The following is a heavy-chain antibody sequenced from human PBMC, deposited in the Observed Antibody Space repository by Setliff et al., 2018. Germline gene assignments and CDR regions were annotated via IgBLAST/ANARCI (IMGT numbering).Heavy chain of an antibody. CDR1: GYNFTTYW. Sequence: GESLKISCKGSGYNFTTYWIGWVRQMPGEGLEWMGIIYPGDSDARYSPSFQGQVTISADKSINTVYLQWSSLKASDTAMYYCARHFGFSAGWYADYWGQGTLVTVSS. J-gene: IGHJ4*02. CDR3: ARHFGFSAGWYADY. D-gene: IGHD6-19*01. V-gene: IGHV5-51*01. CDR2: IYPGDSDA.